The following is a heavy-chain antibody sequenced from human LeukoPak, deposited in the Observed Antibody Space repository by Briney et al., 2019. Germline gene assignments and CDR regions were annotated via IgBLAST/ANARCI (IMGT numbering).Heavy chain of an antibody. CDR1: GDSISGKTYS. J-gene: IGHJ4*02. CDR2: MYYSENT. D-gene: IGHD6-19*01. CDR3: VRYRSGSNRFDY. Sequence: SETLSLTCTVSGDSISGKTYSWGWVRQPPGKGLEWIGYMYYSENTYYNPSLKSRVTISVDTSRIQFSLKLSSVTAADTAVYYCVRYRSGSNRFDYWGQATLVTVSS. V-gene: IGHV4-39*01.